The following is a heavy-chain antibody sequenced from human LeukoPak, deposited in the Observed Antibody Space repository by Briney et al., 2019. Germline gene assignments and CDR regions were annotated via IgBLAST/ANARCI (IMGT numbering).Heavy chain of an antibody. D-gene: IGHD3-10*01. CDR1: GYSISSGYY. J-gene: IGHJ4*02. V-gene: IGHV4-38-2*02. CDR2: IYHSGST. Sequence: SETLSLTCTVSGYSISSGYYWGWIRQPPGKGLEWIGSIYHSGSTYYNPSLKSRVTISVDTSKNQFSLKLSSVTAADTAVYYCARGDPLLWFGESPSCFDYWGQGTLVTVSS. CDR3: ARGDPLLWFGESPSCFDY.